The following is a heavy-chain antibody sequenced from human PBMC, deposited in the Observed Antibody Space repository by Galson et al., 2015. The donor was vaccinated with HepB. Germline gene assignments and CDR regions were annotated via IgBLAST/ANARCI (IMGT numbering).Heavy chain of an antibody. CDR3: ARNGRYCSGGSCYSGGGLSDY. D-gene: IGHD2-15*01. V-gene: IGHV5-51*03. J-gene: IGHJ4*02. CDR1: GSSFTSYW. CDR2: IYPGDSDT. Sequence: QSGAEVTKPGESLKISCKGSGSSFTSYWIGWVRQMPGKGLEWMGIIYPGDSDTRYSPSFQGQVTISADKSISTAYLQWSSLRASDTAMYYCARNGRYCSGGSCYSGGGLSDYWGQGTLVTVSS.